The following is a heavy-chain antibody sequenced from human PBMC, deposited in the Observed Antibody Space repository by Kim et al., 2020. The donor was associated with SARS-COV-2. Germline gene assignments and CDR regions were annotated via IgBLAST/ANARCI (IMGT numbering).Heavy chain of an antibody. CDR2: IYYSGST. CDR1: GGSISSSSYY. J-gene: IGHJ6*02. CDR3: ASYHSQSILRYFSGVPRSR. V-gene: IGHV4-39*01. D-gene: IGHD3-9*01. Sequence: SETLSLTCTVSGGSISSSSYYWGWIRQPPGKGLEWIGSIYYSGSTYYNPSLKSRVTISADTSKNQFSLKPSSVTAADTAVYYCASYHSQSILRYFSGVPRSRWGQGTTVTVSS.